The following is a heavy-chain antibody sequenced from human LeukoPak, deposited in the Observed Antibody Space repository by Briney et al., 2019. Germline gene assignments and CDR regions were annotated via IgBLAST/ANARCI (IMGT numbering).Heavy chain of an antibody. J-gene: IGHJ4*02. CDR3: VLLWFGEGYFDY. D-gene: IGHD3-10*01. V-gene: IGHV1-69*04. Sequence: VKVSCKASGGTFSSYAIGWVRQAPGQGLEWMGRIIPILGIANYAQKFQGRVTITADKSTSTAYMELSSLRSEDTAVYYCVLLWFGEGYFDYWGQGTLVTVSS. CDR1: GGTFSSYA. CDR2: IIPILGIA.